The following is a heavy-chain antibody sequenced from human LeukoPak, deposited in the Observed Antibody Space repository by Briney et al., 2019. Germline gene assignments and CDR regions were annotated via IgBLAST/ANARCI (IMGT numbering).Heavy chain of an antibody. V-gene: IGHV3-30-3*01. CDR1: GFTFSSYA. Sequence: PGGSLRLSCAASGFTFSSYAMHWVRQAPGKGLEWVAVISYDGSNKYYADSVKGRFTISRDNSKNTLYLQMNSLRAEDTAVYYCASRRTGTLLEVYFDYWGQGTLVTVSS. J-gene: IGHJ4*02. CDR3: ASRRTGTLLEVYFDY. CDR2: ISYDGSNK. D-gene: IGHD2-8*02.